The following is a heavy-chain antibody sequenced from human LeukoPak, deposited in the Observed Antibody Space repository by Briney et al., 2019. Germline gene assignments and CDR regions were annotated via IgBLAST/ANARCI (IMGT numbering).Heavy chain of an antibody. J-gene: IGHJ6*03. CDR1: GGSISSYY. CDR2: IYYSGST. CDR3: ARAPRTPRYCSSTSCYHGAYYYYYYMDV. V-gene: IGHV4-59*01. D-gene: IGHD2-2*01. Sequence: SETLSLTCTVSGGSISSYYWSWIRQPPGKGLEWIGYIYYSGSTNYNPSLKSRVTISVDTSKNQFSLKLSSVTAADTAVYYCARAPRTPRYCSSTSCYHGAYYYYYYMDVWGKGTTVTVSS.